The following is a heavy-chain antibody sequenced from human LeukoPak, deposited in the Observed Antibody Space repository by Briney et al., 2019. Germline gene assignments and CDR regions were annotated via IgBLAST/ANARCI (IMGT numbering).Heavy chain of an antibody. CDR1: GYSISSGYY. V-gene: IGHV4-38-2*02. CDR2: IYHSGST. CDR3: AIEGLTTVTTFGALDI. Sequence: PSETLSLTCTVSGYSISSGYYWGWIRQPPGKGLEWIGSIYHSGSTYYNPSLKSRVTISVDTSKNQFSLKLSSVTAADTAVYYCAIEGLTTVTTFGALDIWGQGTMVTVSS. J-gene: IGHJ3*02. D-gene: IGHD4-17*01.